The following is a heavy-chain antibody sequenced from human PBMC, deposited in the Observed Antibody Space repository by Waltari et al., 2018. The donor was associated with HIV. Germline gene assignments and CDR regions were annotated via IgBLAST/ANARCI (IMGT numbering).Heavy chain of an antibody. Sequence: QVQLQESGPGLVKPSETLSLTCTVSGGSISNYYWSWIRQPPGKGLEWIGYIYFSGGTNYDPSLEGRVTISVDTSKNQLSLKLNSVTAADTAVYYCARHHLVANGWDAYFDYWGQGILVTVSS. D-gene: IGHD6-19*01. CDR3: ARHHLVANGWDAYFDY. CDR1: GGSISNYY. J-gene: IGHJ4*02. CDR2: IYFSGGT. V-gene: IGHV4-59*08.